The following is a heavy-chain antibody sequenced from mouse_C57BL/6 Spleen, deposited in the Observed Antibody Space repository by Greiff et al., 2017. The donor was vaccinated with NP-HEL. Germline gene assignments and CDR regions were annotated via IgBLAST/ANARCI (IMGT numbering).Heavy chain of an antibody. V-gene: IGHV1-26*01. CDR3: ARKDYGSRSLAY. Sequence: VQLQQSGPELVKPGASVKISCKASGYTFTDYYMNWVKQSHGKSLEWIGDINPNNGGTSYNQKFKGKATLTVDKSSSTAYMELRSLTSEDSAVYYCARKDYGSRSLAYWGQGTLVTVSA. D-gene: IGHD1-1*01. J-gene: IGHJ3*01. CDR2: INPNNGGT. CDR1: GYTFTDYY.